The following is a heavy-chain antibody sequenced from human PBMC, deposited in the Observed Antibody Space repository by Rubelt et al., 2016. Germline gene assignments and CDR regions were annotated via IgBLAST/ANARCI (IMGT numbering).Heavy chain of an antibody. CDR1: GDSVSSNSAA. V-gene: IGHV6-1*01. J-gene: IGHJ4*02. Sequence: QVQLQQSGPGLVKPSQTLSLTCAISGDSVSSNSAAWNWIRQSPSRGLEWLGRTYYRSKWYYDYAISVKSRITNNPDTSTNQCSLQLNAVTPEDTAVYYCARQMGAFDYWGQGTLVTVSS. CDR3: ARQMGAFDY. D-gene: IGHD1-26*01. CDR2: TYYRSKWYY.